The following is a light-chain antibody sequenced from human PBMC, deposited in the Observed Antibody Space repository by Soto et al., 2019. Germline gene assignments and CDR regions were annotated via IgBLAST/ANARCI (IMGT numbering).Light chain of an antibody. CDR1: QSISND. CDR2: DAS. Sequence: EIVMTQSPATLSVSPGERATLSCRASQSISNDLAWYQQKPGQTPSLLIYDASTRATGIPARFSGSGSGTEFTVTISSMQAEDFPVYYCQQYNDWPWTFGQGTKVESK. CDR3: QQYNDWPWT. V-gene: IGKV3-15*01. J-gene: IGKJ1*01.